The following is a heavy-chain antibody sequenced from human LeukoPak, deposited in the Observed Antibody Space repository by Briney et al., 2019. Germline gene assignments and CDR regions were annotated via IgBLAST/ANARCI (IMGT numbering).Heavy chain of an antibody. V-gene: IGHV3-23*01. CDR3: ARGHYGLDV. CDR1: GFTFSSYA. J-gene: IGHJ6*02. Sequence: GGSLRLSCAASGFTFSSYAMSWVRQAPGKGLEWVSAISGSGGSTYYADSVKGRFTISRDNAKNSLYLQMNSLKAEDTAVYYCARGHYGLDVWGQGTTVTVS. CDR2: ISGSGGST.